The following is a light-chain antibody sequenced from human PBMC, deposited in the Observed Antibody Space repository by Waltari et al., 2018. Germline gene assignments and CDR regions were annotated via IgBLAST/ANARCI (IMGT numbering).Light chain of an antibody. CDR2: GAS. V-gene: IGKV3-20*01. Sequence: ETVLTQSPGTMSLSPGDRPTLSSGASQSVTSIALMWYQQKPGQAPSLLIYGASRRATGIPDRFSGSGSGTDFTLTISRLEPEDFAVYYCQHYDGLVVTFGGGTKVEI. CDR3: QHYDGLVVT. J-gene: IGKJ4*01. CDR1: QSVTSIA.